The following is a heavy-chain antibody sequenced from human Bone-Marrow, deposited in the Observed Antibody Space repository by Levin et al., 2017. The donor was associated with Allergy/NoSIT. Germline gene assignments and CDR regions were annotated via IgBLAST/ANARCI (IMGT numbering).Heavy chain of an antibody. CDR2: ISYEEDKT. V-gene: IGHV3-30*18. CDR3: AKGQHLNTVALTED. J-gene: IGHJ4*02. CDR1: GFAFRSYG. Sequence: PGGSLRLSCAASGFAFRSYGMHWVRQAPGKGLEWVAVISYEEDKTYYADSVKGRFTVSRDNSKNTLYLQMNSLRPEDTAVYYCAKGQHLNTVALTEDWGQGALVIVSS. D-gene: IGHD4-23*01.